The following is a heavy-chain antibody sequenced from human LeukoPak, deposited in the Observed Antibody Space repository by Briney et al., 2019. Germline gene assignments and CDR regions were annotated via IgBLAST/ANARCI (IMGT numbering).Heavy chain of an antibody. CDR2: IIPIFGTA. J-gene: IGHJ6*03. CDR3: ARDQGDGYNDV. CDR1: GGTFSSYA. V-gene: IGHV1-69*06. Sequence: GASVKVSCKASGGTFSSYAISWVRQAPGQGLEWMGGIIPIFGTANYAQKFQGRVTITADKSTSTAYMELSSLRAEDTAVYYCARDQGDGYNDVWGKGTTVTVSS. D-gene: IGHD5-24*01.